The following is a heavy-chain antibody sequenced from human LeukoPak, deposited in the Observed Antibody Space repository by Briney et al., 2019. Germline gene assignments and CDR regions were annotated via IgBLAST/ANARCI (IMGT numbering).Heavy chain of an antibody. CDR2: IYHSGSP. Sequence: SGTLSLTCAVSGGSISSNNWWGWVRQPPGKGLEWIGEIYHSGSPNYNPSLKSRVTISVDKSRNHFSLNLSSATAADTAVYYCARVNINNWHSCDYWGQGTLVTVSS. CDR3: ARVNINNWHSCDY. CDR1: GGSISSNNW. J-gene: IGHJ4*02. D-gene: IGHD1-1*01. V-gene: IGHV4-4*02.